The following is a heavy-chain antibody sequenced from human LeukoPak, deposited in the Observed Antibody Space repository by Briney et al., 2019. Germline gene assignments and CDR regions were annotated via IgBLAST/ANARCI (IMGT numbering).Heavy chain of an antibody. CDR3: AIGYSYGEYYFDY. J-gene: IGHJ4*02. V-gene: IGHV1-8*01. D-gene: IGHD5-18*01. Sequence: ASVRVSCKTSEYTFTSYDIHWVRQATGQGLEWMGWMNPKSGNTGYAQKFQGRVTITADESTSTAYMELSSLRSKDTAVYYCAIGYSYGEYYFDYWGQGTLVTVSS. CDR2: MNPKSGNT. CDR1: EYTFTSYD.